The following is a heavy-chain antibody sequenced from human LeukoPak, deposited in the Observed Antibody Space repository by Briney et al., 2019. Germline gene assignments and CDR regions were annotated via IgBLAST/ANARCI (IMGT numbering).Heavy chain of an antibody. V-gene: IGHV1-24*01. J-gene: IGHJ3*02. CDR1: GYTLTELS. CDR3: ATDSGSYPQDPHDAFDI. D-gene: IGHD1-26*01. Sequence: ASVKVSCKVSGYTLTELSMHWVRQAPGKGLEWMEGFDPEDGETIYAQKFQGRVTMTEDTSTDTAYMELGSLRSEDTAVYYCATDSGSYPQDPHDAFDIWGQGTMVTVSS. CDR2: FDPEDGET.